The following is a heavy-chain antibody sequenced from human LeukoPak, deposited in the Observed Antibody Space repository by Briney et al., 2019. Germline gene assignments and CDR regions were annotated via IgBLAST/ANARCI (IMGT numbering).Heavy chain of an antibody. J-gene: IGHJ4*02. D-gene: IGHD5-24*01. Sequence: ASVKVSCKASGYTFTSYDINWVRQATGQGLEWMGWMNPNSGNTGYAQKFQGRVTMTRNTSISTAYMELSSLRSEDTAVYYCARVSGYNRISDYWGQGTLVTVSS. V-gene: IGHV1-8*01. CDR1: GYTFTSYD. CDR3: ARVSGYNRISDY. CDR2: MNPNSGNT.